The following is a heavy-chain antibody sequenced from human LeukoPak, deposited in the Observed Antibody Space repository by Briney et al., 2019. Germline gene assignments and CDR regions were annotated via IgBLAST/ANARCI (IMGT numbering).Heavy chain of an antibody. CDR1: GGSFSGYY. CDR3: GALLWFGDRMEYYFDY. V-gene: IGHV4-34*03. Sequence: SETLSLTCAVYGGSFSGYYWSWIRQPPGKGLEWIGEINHSGSTKYNPSLKSRVTISVDTSKNQFSLKLSSMTAADTAVYARGALLWFGDRMEYYFDYWGQGTLLTVSS. CDR2: INHSGST. D-gene: IGHD3-10*01. J-gene: IGHJ4*02.